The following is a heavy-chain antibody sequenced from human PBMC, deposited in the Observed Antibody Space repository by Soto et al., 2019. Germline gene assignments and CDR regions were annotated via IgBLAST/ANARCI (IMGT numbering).Heavy chain of an antibody. CDR3: ARGAHASGPDRYYYGMDV. CDR1: GFTFSSYW. J-gene: IGHJ6*02. D-gene: IGHD3-10*01. CDR2: IKQDGSEK. Sequence: EVQLVESGGGLVQPGGSLRLSCAASGFTFSSYWMSWVRQAPGKGLEWVANIKQDGSEKYYVDSVKGRFTISRDNAKNSLYLQMNSLRAEDTAVYYCARGAHASGPDRYYYGMDVWGQGTTVTVSS. V-gene: IGHV3-7*03.